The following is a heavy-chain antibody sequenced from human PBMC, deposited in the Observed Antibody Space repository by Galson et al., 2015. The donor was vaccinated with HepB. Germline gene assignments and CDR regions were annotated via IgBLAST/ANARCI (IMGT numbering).Heavy chain of an antibody. CDR2: INHSGST. D-gene: IGHD2-8*02. Sequence: ETLSLTCAVYGGSFSGYYWSWIRQPPGKGLEWIGEINHSGSTNYNPSLKSRVTISVDTSKNQFSLKLSSVTAADTAVYYCARGYCTGGVCYNPHNYYYMDVWGKGTTVTVSS. J-gene: IGHJ6*03. CDR1: GGSFSGYY. CDR3: ARGYCTGGVCYNPHNYYYMDV. V-gene: IGHV4-34*01.